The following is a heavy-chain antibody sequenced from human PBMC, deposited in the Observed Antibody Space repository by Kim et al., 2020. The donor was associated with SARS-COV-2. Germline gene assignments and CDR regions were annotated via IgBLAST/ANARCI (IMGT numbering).Heavy chain of an antibody. CDR3: AKDHFRSDSSGWYGGVIY. J-gene: IGHJ4*02. V-gene: IGHV3-23*01. Sequence: GGSLRLSCAASGSTFSSYAMSWVRQAPGKGLEWVSAISGSGGSTYYADSVKGRFTISRDNSKNTLYLQMNSLRAEDTAVYYCAKDHFRSDSSGWYGGVIYWGQGTLVTVSS. CDR1: GSTFSSYA. D-gene: IGHD6-19*01. CDR2: ISGSGGST.